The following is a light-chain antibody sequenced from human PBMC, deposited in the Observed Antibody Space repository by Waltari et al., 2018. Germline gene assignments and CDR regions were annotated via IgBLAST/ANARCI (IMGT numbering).Light chain of an antibody. CDR2: QVS. V-gene: IGKV2-30*01. J-gene: IGKJ1*01. Sequence: DVVMTQSPLTLSVTLGQRASISCWSSPSLVNSDANTYLNRFQQKPGQSPRLLIYQVSIRDSGIPDRFSGSGSGTDFTLKISRLEAEDFGVYYCMQGTNWPRTFGQGTKVEIK. CDR1: PSLVNSDANTY. CDR3: MQGTNWPRT.